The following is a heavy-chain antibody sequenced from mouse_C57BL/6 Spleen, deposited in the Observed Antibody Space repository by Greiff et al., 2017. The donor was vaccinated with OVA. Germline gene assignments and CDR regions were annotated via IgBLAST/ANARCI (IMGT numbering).Heavy chain of an antibody. D-gene: IGHD1-1*01. V-gene: IGHV1-50*01. CDR2: IDPSDSYT. CDR1: GYTFTSYW. Sequence: QVQLQQPGAELVKPGASVKLSCKASGYTFTSYWMQWVKQRPGQGLEWIGEIDPSDSYTNYNQKFKGKATLTVDTSSSTAYMQLSSLTSEDSAVYYCARLARGYGSSSLLWYFDVWGTGTTVTVSS. J-gene: IGHJ1*03. CDR3: ARLARGYGSSSLLWYFDV.